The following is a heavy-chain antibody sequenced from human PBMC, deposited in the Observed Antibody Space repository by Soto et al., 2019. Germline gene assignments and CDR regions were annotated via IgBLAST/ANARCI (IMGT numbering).Heavy chain of an antibody. CDR2: IWYDGSNK. CDR3: ARDFRVRGVITYYFDY. J-gene: IGHJ4*02. V-gene: IGHV3-33*01. CDR1: GFTFSSYG. D-gene: IGHD3-10*01. Sequence: QVQLVESGGGVVQPGRSLRLSCVASGFTFSSYGMHWVRQAPGKGLEWVAVIWYDGSNKYYADSVKGRFTISRDNSKNTLYLQMNSLRAEDTAVYYCARDFRVRGVITYYFDYWGQGTLVTVSS.